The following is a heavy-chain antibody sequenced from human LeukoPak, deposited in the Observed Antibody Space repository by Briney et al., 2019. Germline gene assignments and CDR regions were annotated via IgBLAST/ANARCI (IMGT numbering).Heavy chain of an antibody. V-gene: IGHV6-1*01. D-gene: IGHD1-1*01. CDR1: GDSVSSNSAA. Sequence: SRTLSLTCAISGDSVSSNSAAWNWIRQSPSRGLEWLGRTYYRSKWYNDYAVSVKSRITINPDTSKNQFSLQLNSVTPEDTAVYYCARGWNDAYYYYYYYMDVWGKGTTVTVSS. CDR2: TYYRSKWYN. J-gene: IGHJ6*03. CDR3: ARGWNDAYYYYYYYMDV.